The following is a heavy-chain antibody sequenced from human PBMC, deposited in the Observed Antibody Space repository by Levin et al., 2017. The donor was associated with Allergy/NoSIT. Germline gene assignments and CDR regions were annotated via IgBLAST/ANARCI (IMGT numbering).Heavy chain of an antibody. J-gene: IGHJ6*02. CDR2: IYYSGST. V-gene: IGHV4-59*01. D-gene: IGHD3-10*01. Sequence: SETLSLTCTVSGGSISSYYWSWIRQPPGKGLEWIGYIYYSGSTNYNPSLKSRVTISVDTSKNQVSLKLTSVTAADTAVYYCARRVAGTRGYYYGMDVWGQGTTVTVSS. CDR1: GGSISSYY. CDR3: ARRVAGTRGYYYGMDV.